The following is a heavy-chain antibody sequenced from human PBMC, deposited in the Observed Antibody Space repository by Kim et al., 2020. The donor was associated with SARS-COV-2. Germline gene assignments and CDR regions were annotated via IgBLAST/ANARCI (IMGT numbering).Heavy chain of an antibody. Sequence: ARRIQGRVNITRDTSTSTVYMEMSSLRYEDTALYYCAKCSARAEFRCWFDPWGQGTLVTVSS. D-gene: IGHD3-10*02. CDR3: AKCSARAEFRCWFDP. V-gene: IGHV1-46*01. J-gene: IGHJ5*02.